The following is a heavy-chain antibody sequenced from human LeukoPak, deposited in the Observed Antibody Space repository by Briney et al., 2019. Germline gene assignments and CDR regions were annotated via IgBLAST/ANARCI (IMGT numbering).Heavy chain of an antibody. D-gene: IGHD1-14*01. CDR3: AKPPPLQPKTFDY. CDR1: GFTFSSYA. V-gene: IGHV3-23*01. J-gene: IGHJ4*02. Sequence: PGGSLRLSCAASGFTFSSYAMSWVRQAPGRGLEWVSAISGSGGSTYYADSVEGRFTISRDNSKNTLYLQMNSLRAEDTAVYYCAKPPPLQPKTFDYWGQGTLVTVSS. CDR2: ISGSGGST.